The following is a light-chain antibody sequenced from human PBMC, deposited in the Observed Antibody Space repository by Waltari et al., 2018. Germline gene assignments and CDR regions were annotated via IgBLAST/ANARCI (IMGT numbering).Light chain of an antibody. CDR1: SSNIGTHY. CDR3: GTWDSSLSAGGV. Sequence: QSVLTQPPSVSAAPGQKVTIPCSGISSNIGTHYGSWYQQLPGTAPQLLIYDNNQRPSGIPDRCSGSKSGTSATLGITGLQTGDEADYYCGTWDSSLSAGGVFGGGTKLTVL. J-gene: IGLJ3*02. V-gene: IGLV1-51*01. CDR2: DNN.